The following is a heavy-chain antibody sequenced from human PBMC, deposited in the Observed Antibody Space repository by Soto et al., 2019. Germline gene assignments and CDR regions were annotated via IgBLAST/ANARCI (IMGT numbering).Heavy chain of an antibody. CDR2: IYYSGST. Sequence: QLQLQESGPGLVKPSETLSLTCTVSGGSISSSSYYWGWIRQPPGKGLEWIGSIYYSGSTYYNPSLKSRVTISVDTSKNQFSLKLSSVTAADTAVYYCARSGGYCSSTSCYNWYFDLWGRGTLVTVSS. D-gene: IGHD2-2*02. J-gene: IGHJ2*01. V-gene: IGHV4-39*01. CDR3: ARSGGYCSSTSCYNWYFDL. CDR1: GGSISSSSYY.